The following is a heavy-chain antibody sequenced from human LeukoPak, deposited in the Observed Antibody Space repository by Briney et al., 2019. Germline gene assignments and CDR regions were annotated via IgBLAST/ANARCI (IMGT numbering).Heavy chain of an antibody. V-gene: IGHV1-8*01. CDR1: GYTFTSYD. J-gene: IGHJ6*02. CDR3: ASVSLYYYGSGSYSGGRYYYYGMDV. D-gene: IGHD3-10*01. Sequence: ASVKVSCKASGYTFTSYDINWVRQATGQGLEWMGWMNPNSGNTGYAQKFQGRVTMTRNTSISTAYMELSSLRSEDTAVYYCASVSLYYYGSGSYSGGRYYYYGMDVWGQGTTVTVS. CDR2: MNPNSGNT.